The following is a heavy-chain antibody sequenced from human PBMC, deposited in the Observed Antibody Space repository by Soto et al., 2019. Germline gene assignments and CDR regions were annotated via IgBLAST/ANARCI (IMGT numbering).Heavy chain of an antibody. CDR3: ARIRTAVAGPVDYYYYGMDD. J-gene: IGHJ6*02. V-gene: IGHV2-26*01. D-gene: IGHD6-19*01. CDR2: IFSNDEQ. CDR1: GFSLSNARMG. Sequence: QVTLKESGPVLVKPTETLTLTCTVSGFSLSNARMGVIWIRQPPGKALEWLAHIFSNDEQSYSTSLKSRLTISKDTSKSQVVLTKTNMCPVDTATYYCARIRTAVAGPVDYYYYGMDDWGQGTTVTVSS.